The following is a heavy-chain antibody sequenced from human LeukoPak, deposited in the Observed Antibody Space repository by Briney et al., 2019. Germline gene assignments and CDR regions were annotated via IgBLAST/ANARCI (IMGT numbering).Heavy chain of an antibody. D-gene: IGHD3-10*01. J-gene: IGHJ4*02. CDR3: ARGFIMIRGVIVY. Sequence: GGSLRLSCTASGFDFDSYEMNWVRQVPGKGLEWISFISGSGSTTFYADSVKGRFTISRDNAKNSLYLQMNSLRVEDTAIYYCARGFIMIRGVIVYWGRGTLVTVSS. CDR1: GFDFDSYE. CDR2: ISGSGSTT. V-gene: IGHV3-48*03.